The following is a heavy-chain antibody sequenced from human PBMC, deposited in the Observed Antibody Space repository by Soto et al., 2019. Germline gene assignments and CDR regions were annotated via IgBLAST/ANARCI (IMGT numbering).Heavy chain of an antibody. V-gene: IGHV5-10-1*01. Sequence: GDSLKISCKGSGYSFTSYWISWVRQMPGKGLEWMGRIDPSDSYTNNSPSFQGHVTISADKSISTAYLQWSSLKASDTAMYYCAILMCSCGSCYSIPPYYYYEMDVWGQGTTVTVSS. D-gene: IGHD2-15*01. CDR1: GYSFTSYW. CDR2: IDPSDSYT. CDR3: AILMCSCGSCYSIPPYYYYEMDV. J-gene: IGHJ6*02.